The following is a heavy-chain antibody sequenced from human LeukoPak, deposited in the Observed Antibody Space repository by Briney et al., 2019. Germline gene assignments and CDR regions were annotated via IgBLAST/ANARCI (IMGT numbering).Heavy chain of an antibody. V-gene: IGHV3-30*18. J-gene: IGHJ6*02. CDR1: GFTFSSYG. CDR3: ANVLIPRYSSSWFAMDV. CDR2: ISYDGSNK. D-gene: IGHD6-13*01. Sequence: PGRSLRLSCAASGFTFSSYGMHWVRQAPGKGLEWVAVISYDGSNKYYADSVKGRFTISRDNSKNTLYLQMNSLRAEDTAVYYCANVLIPRYSSSWFAMDVWGQGTTVTVSS.